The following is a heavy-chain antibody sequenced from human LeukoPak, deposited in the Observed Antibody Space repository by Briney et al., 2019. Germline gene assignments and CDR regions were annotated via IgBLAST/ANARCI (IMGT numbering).Heavy chain of an antibody. Sequence: GESPQISWKGSGYRFTSYWIGWVRQVPGKGLELRGIIYPGGSDTRYSPSFQGQVTISADKSISTAYLQWSSLKASDTAMYHCARQMTTLTTGNAFDIWGQGTMVTVSS. D-gene: IGHD4-17*01. V-gene: IGHV5-51*01. CDR1: GYRFTSYW. CDR3: ARQMTTLTTGNAFDI. CDR2: IYPGGSDT. J-gene: IGHJ3*02.